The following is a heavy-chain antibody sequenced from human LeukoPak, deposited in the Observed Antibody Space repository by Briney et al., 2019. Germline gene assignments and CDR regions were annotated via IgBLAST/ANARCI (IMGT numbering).Heavy chain of an antibody. CDR3: ARPTYYYDSSGYYGGVPGGY. J-gene: IGHJ4*02. D-gene: IGHD3-22*01. CDR1: GFTFSSYA. V-gene: IGHV3-23*01. Sequence: SGGSLRLSCAASGFTFSSYAMSWVRQAPGKGLEWVSAISGSGGSTYYADSVKGRFTISRDNSKNTLYLQMNSLRAEDTAVYYCARPTYYYDSSGYYGGVPGGYWGQGTLVTVSS. CDR2: ISGSGGST.